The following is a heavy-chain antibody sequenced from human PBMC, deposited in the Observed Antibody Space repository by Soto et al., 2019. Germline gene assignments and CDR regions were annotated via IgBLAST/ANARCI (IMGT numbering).Heavy chain of an antibody. Sequence: GGSLRLSCAASGFTFSGYWMTWVRQAPGKGLEWVANIKQDGSDKYYADSVKGRFSISRDNAKNSLYLQMNSLRAEDTAVYYCAREGRYCSGGSCYYVWSDYWGQGTLVTVSS. V-gene: IGHV3-7*01. D-gene: IGHD2-15*01. CDR2: IKQDGSDK. J-gene: IGHJ4*02. CDR3: AREGRYCSGGSCYYVWSDY. CDR1: GFTFSGYW.